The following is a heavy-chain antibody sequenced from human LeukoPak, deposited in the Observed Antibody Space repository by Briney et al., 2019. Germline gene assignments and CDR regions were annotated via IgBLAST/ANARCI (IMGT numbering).Heavy chain of an antibody. J-gene: IGHJ3*02. CDR1: GYTFTSYG. D-gene: IGHD2-15*01. V-gene: IGHV1-18*01. CDR2: ISAYNGNT. CDR3: ASAVPYCSGGSCFPGWNAFDI. Sequence: RASVKVSCKASGYTFTSYGISWVRQAPGQGLEWMGWISAYNGNTNYAQKLQGRVTMITDTSTSTAYMELRSLRSDDTAVYYCASAVPYCSGGSCFPGWNAFDIWGQGTMVTVSS.